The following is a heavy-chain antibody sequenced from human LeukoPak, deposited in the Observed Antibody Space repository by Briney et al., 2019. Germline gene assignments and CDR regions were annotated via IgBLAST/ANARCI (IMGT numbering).Heavy chain of an antibody. J-gene: IGHJ4*02. CDR2: REPNGYT. D-gene: IGHD4-17*01. CDR1: GGSLSGYY. CDR3: ARGVYGAYFDL. V-gene: IGHV4-59*01. Sequence: PSETLSLTCSFSGGSLSGYYWSWLRQPPGKGLEWIAYREPNGYTESYPSLMSRVKISLDTSKNQLSLKLASVTAADTAVYFCARGVYGAYFDLWGQGTLVTVSS.